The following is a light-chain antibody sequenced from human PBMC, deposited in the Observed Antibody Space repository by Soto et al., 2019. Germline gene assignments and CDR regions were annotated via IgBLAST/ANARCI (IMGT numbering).Light chain of an antibody. J-gene: IGLJ1*01. Sequence: QSALTQPASVSGSPGQSITIACTGTSSDIGGYNFVSWYQQHPGKAPKLLIYDVGNRPSGVSNRFSGSKSGNTASLTISGLQAEEEAHYYCNSYGTVSIHVFGTGTKLTVL. V-gene: IGLV2-14*01. CDR2: DVG. CDR1: SSDIGGYNF. CDR3: NSYGTVSIHV.